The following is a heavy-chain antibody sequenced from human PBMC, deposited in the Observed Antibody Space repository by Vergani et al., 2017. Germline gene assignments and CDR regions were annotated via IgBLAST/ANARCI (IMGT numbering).Heavy chain of an antibody. CDR1: GFTFDDYT. Sequence: EVQLVESGGVVVQPGGSLRLSCAASGFTFDDYTIHWVRQPPGKGLEWVSLISWDGDSTYYADSMKGRFTISRDNRKNSLYLQMNSLRTEDTALYYCVKDMGGPYYYGMDVWGQGTTVTVSS. V-gene: IGHV3-43*01. CDR3: VKDMGGPYYYGMDV. D-gene: IGHD3-16*01. J-gene: IGHJ6*02. CDR2: ISWDGDST.